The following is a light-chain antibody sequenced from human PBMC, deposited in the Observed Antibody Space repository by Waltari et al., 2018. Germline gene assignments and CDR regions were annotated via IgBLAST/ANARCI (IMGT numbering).Light chain of an antibody. J-gene: IGLJ3*02. V-gene: IGLV1-47*01. Sequence: QYVMTQPPSTSGTPGQRVIISCSGSSPNIGNNHVYWYQQLPGAAPKLLIYRDNGRPSGVPVRFSVSKSGTSASLAISGLRSEDEADYYCGGWDDNLNGWVFGGGTRLTVL. CDR3: GGWDDNLNGWV. CDR1: SPNIGNNH. CDR2: RDN.